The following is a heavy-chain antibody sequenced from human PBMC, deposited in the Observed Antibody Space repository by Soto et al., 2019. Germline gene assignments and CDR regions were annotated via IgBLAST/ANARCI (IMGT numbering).Heavy chain of an antibody. Sequence: SETLSLTCAVYGGSFSGYYWSWIRQPPGKGLEWIGEINHSGSTNYNPSLKSRVTISVDTSKNQFSLKLSSVTAADTAVYYCARGRLDINYYYYYMDVSGKGTTVTVSS. CDR3: ARGRLDINYYYYYMDV. CDR1: GGSFSGYY. J-gene: IGHJ6*03. D-gene: IGHD6-25*01. V-gene: IGHV4-34*01. CDR2: INHSGST.